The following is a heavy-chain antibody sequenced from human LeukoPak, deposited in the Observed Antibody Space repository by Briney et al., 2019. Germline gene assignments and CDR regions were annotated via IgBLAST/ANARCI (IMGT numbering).Heavy chain of an antibody. J-gene: IGHJ6*03. D-gene: IGHD3-10*01. CDR2: IYYSART. CDR3: ARVCQGKWFGELYYMDV. CDR1: GGSISSYY. V-gene: IGHV4-59*01. Sequence: PSETLYLTCTVSGGSISSYYWSWIRQPPGKGLKWIGYIYYSARTNYNPSLKSRVTISVDTSKNHLSLKLSSVTAADTAVYYCARVCQGKWFGELYYMDVWGKGTTVTVSS.